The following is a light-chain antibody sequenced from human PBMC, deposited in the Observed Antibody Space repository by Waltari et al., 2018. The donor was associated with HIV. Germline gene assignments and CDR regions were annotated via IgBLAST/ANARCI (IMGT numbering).Light chain of an antibody. Sequence: QPALTPPRSVSGSPGQSVTISCTGTNRDVGGYTGFTWYQQHPGKVPKLLLYDLSKRPSGVPDRFSASQSDNTAYLTISGLQADDEGDYYCCSYVCNFTCVFGGGTILTVL. CDR3: CSYVCNFTCV. CDR2: DLS. J-gene: IGLJ2*01. V-gene: IGLV2-11*01. CDR1: NRDVGGYTG.